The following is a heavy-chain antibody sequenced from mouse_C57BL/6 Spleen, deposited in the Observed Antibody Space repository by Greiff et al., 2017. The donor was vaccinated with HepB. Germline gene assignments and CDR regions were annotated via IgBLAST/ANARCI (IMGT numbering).Heavy chain of an antibody. D-gene: IGHD4-1*01. CDR1: GFTFSNYW. CDR3: TQPLTGYAMDY. J-gene: IGHJ4*01. V-gene: IGHV6-3*01. CDR2: IRLKSDNYAT. Sequence: EVQRVESGGGLVQPGGSMKLSCVASGFTFSNYWMNWVRQSPEKGLEWVAQIRLKSDNYATHYAESVKGRFTISRDDSKSSVYLQMNNLRAEDTGIYYCTQPLTGYAMDYWGQGTSVTVSS.